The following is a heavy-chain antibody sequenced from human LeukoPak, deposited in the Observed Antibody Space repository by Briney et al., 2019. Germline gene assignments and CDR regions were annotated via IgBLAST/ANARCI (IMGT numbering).Heavy chain of an antibody. CDR1: GYSFVNYW. D-gene: IGHD5-18*01. J-gene: IGHJ4*02. V-gene: IGHV5-51*01. Sequence: GESLKISCEGSGYSFVNYWIGWVRQMPGKGLEWMGIIYPRDSDTRYSPSFQGQVTISADKSISTAYLQWGSLKASDTAMYYCARLPSVDTAMVARVGFDYWGQGTLVTVSS. CDR2: IYPRDSDT. CDR3: ARLPSVDTAMVARVGFDY.